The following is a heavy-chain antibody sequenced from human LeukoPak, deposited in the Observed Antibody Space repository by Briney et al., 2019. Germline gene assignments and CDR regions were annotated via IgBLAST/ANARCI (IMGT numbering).Heavy chain of an antibody. CDR1: GFTFSSYA. CDR3: ARDLGFVGRNWFDP. D-gene: IGHD3-3*01. J-gene: IGHJ5*02. CDR2: ISGSGGST. Sequence: PGGSLRLSCAASGFTFSSYAMSWVRQAPGKGLEWVSVISGSGGSTYYADSVKGRFTISRDNAKNSLYLQMNSLRAEDTALYYCARDLGFVGRNWFDPWGQGTLVTVSS. V-gene: IGHV3-23*01.